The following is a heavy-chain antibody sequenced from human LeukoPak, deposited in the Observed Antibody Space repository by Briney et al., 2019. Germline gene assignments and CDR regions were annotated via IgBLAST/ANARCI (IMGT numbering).Heavy chain of an antibody. CDR3: AREADVRLLFYDY. Sequence: SGGSLRLSCAASGFTFSSYGTHWVRQAPGKALEWVAVIWYGGSNKYYADSVKGRFTISRDNSKNTLYVQMNILRAEDTAVYYCAREADVRLLFYDYWGQGTLVSVSS. CDR1: GFTFSSYG. D-gene: IGHD3-10*01. CDR2: IWYGGSNK. V-gene: IGHV3-33*01. J-gene: IGHJ4*02.